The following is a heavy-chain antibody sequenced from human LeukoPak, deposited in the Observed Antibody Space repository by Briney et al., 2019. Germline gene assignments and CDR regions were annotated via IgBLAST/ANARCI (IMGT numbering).Heavy chain of an antibody. CDR3: AKDIGSGWSFDY. Sequence: GGSLRLSCAASGFTFHNYAMHWVRRAPGKGLEWVSLIKGNGDTTYNADPVKGRFTISRDNSKNSLYLQINSLRTEDTALYYCAKDIGSGWSFDYWGQGTLVTVSS. CDR2: IKGNGDTT. CDR1: GFTFHNYA. J-gene: IGHJ4*02. D-gene: IGHD6-19*01. V-gene: IGHV3-43*02.